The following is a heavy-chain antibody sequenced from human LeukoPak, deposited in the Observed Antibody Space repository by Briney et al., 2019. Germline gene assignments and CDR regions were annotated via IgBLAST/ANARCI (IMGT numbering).Heavy chain of an antibody. CDR3: ARGREGYSYGWFDP. CDR1: GYTFTGYY. J-gene: IGHJ5*02. V-gene: IGHV1-2*02. D-gene: IGHD5-18*01. CDR2: INPNSGGT. Sequence: ASVKVSCKASGYTFTGYYMHWVRQAPGQGLEWMGWINPNSGGTNYAQKFQGRVTMTRDTSISTAYMELNRLRSDDTAVYYCARGREGYSYGWFDPWGQGTLVTVSS.